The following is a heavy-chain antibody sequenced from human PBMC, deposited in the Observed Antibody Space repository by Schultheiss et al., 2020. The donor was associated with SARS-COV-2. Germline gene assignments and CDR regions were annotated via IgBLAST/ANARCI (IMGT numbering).Heavy chain of an antibody. CDR3: VREGFWFDP. CDR2: IDWDDDK. V-gene: IGHV2-70*11. J-gene: IGHJ5*02. Sequence: SGPTLVKPTQTLTLTCTFSGFSLSTSGVGVGWIRQPPGKALEWLARIDWDDDKYYSTSLKTRLTISKDTSKNQVVLTMTNMDPVDTATYYCVREGFWFDPWGQGTLVTVSS. CDR1: GFSLSTSGVG.